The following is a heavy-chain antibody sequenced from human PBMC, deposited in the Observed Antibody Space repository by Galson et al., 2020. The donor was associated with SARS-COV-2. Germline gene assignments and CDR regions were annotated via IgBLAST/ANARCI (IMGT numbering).Heavy chain of an antibody. J-gene: IGHJ6*02. CDR3: ARDQKLPHLYCSGGSCYSYGMDV. CDR2: IYHSGST. V-gene: IGHV4-4*02. Sequence: ASETLSLTCDVSGGSISSSNWWSWVRQPPGKGLEWIGEIYHSGSTNYNPSLKSRVTISIDKSKNQYSLKLSSVTAADTAVYYCARDQKLPHLYCSGGSCYSYGMDVWGQGTTVTVSS. D-gene: IGHD2-15*01. CDR1: GGSISSSNW.